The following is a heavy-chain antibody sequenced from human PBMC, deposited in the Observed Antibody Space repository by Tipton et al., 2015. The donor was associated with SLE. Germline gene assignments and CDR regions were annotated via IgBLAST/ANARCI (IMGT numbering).Heavy chain of an antibody. CDR3: ARLGYSISYYYYMDV. V-gene: IGHV4-59*12. J-gene: IGHJ6*03. CDR1: GGSISRYY. D-gene: IGHD4-11*01. Sequence: TLSLTCSVSGGSISRYYCSWIRQPPGKGLEWIGFIYYSGTTNYNPSLGSRVTMSVDTSKNQFSLRLSSVTAADTAVYYCARLGYSISYYYYMDVWGKGTTVTVSS. CDR2: IYYSGTT.